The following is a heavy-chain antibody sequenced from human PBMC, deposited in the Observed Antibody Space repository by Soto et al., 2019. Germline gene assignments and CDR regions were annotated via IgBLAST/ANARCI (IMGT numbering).Heavy chain of an antibody. V-gene: IGHV3-21*01. D-gene: IGHD2-2*01. CDR2: ISSSSSYI. CDR1: GFTFSSYS. CDR3: ARRVVVPAAMQRGYYYMDV. J-gene: IGHJ6*03. Sequence: PGGSLRLSCAASGFTFSSYSMNWVRQAPGKGLEWVSSISSSSSYIYYADSVKGRFTISRDNAKNSLYLQMNSPRAEDTAVYYCARRVVVPAAMQRGYYYMDVWGKGTTVTVSS.